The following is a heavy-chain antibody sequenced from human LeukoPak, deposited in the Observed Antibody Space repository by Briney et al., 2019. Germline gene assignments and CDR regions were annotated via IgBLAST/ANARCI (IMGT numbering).Heavy chain of an antibody. Sequence: GGSLRLSCTASGFTFSSYAMSWVRQAPGKGLQWVSAISGSGGSTYFADSVKGRSTISRDNSKNTLYLQMNGLRAEETAVYYCAKGRGGAYCGGDCYSYFDSWGQGTLVTVSS. CDR3: AKGRGGAYCGGDCYSYFDS. CDR2: ISGSGGST. V-gene: IGHV3-23*01. D-gene: IGHD2-21*02. CDR1: GFTFSSYA. J-gene: IGHJ4*02.